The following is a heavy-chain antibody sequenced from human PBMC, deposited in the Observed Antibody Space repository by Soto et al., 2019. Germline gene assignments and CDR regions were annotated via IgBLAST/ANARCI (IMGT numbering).Heavy chain of an antibody. CDR3: ARELTTVLPDAFDI. CDR1: GYTFTGYY. J-gene: IGHJ3*02. D-gene: IGHD4-17*01. V-gene: IGHV1-2*02. Sequence: ASVKVSCKASGYTFTGYYMHWVRQAPGQGLEWMGWINPNSGGTNYAQKFQGRVTMTRDTSISTAYMELSRLRSDDTAVYYCARELTTVLPDAFDIWGQGTMVTVSS. CDR2: INPNSGGT.